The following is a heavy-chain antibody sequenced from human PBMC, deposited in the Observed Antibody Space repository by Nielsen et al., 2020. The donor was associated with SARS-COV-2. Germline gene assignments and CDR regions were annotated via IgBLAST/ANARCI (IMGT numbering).Heavy chain of an antibody. CDR2: IYFSGRT. J-gene: IGHJ6*02. Sequence: SETLSFTFTVSGGSISSGGYYWSWIRHHPGKGLEWIGYIYFSGRTCYNPSLKSRVTISVDTSKNQFSLNLRSVTASDTAVYYCARESSGYDHYNYGMDVLGQGTTVTVSS. V-gene: IGHV4-31*03. CDR1: GGSISSGGYY. D-gene: IGHD5-12*01. CDR3: ARESSGYDHYNYGMDV.